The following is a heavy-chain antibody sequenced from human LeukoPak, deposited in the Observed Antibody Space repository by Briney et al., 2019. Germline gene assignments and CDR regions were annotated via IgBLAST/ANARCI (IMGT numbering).Heavy chain of an antibody. Sequence: PSETLSLTCTVSGGSISSSSYYWGWIRQPPGKGLEWIGSIYYSGSTYYNPSLKSRVTTSVDTSKNQFSLKLSSVTAADTAVYYCATHEYSSSWGQGTLVTVSS. CDR1: GGSISSSSYY. V-gene: IGHV4-39*01. D-gene: IGHD6-6*01. J-gene: IGHJ4*02. CDR2: IYYSGST. CDR3: ATHEYSSS.